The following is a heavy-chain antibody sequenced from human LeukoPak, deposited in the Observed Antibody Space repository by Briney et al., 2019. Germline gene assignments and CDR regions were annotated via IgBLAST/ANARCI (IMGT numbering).Heavy chain of an antibody. D-gene: IGHD6-19*01. V-gene: IGHV3-23*01. CDR3: AKGSAYSSGWWFDY. J-gene: IGHJ4*02. Sequence: GGSLRLSCAASGFTFNNYVMNWVRQTPGKGLEWVSSIIGGGGKTYYADSVQGRFTISRDNSKNTLYLQMNSLRAEDTAIYYCAKGSAYSSGWWFDYWGQGTLVTVSS. CDR2: IIGGGGKT. CDR1: GFTFNNYV.